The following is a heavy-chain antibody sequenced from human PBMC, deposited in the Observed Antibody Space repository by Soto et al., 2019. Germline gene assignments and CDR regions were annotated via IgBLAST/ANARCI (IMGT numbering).Heavy chain of an antibody. CDR3: AKDRGGRDFDY. CDR2: ISVSGGTT. J-gene: IGHJ4*02. V-gene: IGHV3-23*01. D-gene: IGHD1-26*01. Sequence: XGSLRLSCSAAGFTFSSFAMNWVRQAPGKGLEWVSVISVSGGTTYYADSVTGRFTISRDNSKNTLYLQMNSLRAEDTAVYYCAKDRGGRDFDYWGQGALVTVSS. CDR1: GFTFSSFA.